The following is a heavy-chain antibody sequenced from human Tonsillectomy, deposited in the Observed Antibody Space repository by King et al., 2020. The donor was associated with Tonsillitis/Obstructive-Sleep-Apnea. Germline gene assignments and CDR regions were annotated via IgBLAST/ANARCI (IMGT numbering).Heavy chain of an antibody. CDR1: GGSISSSSYY. CDR3: ARGNLYYYYYMDV. J-gene: IGHJ6*03. V-gene: IGHV4-39*01. CDR2: IYYSGST. Sequence: QLQESGPGLVKPSETLSLTCTVSGGSISSSSYYWGWIRQPPGNGLEWIGSIYYSGSTFYNPSLQSRVTISVDTSKNQFSLNLSSVTAADTAVYYCARGNLYYYYYMDVWGKGTTVTVSS.